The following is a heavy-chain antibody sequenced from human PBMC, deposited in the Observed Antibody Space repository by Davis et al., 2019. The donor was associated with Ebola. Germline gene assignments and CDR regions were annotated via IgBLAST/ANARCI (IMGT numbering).Heavy chain of an antibody. CDR1: GYSFTSYW. CDR2: IYPGDSDT. D-gene: IGHD4-17*01. CDR3: ASSPLTTVTSFDY. V-gene: IGHV5-51*01. J-gene: IGHJ4*02. Sequence: GESLKISCKGSGYSFTSYWIGWVRQMPGKGLEWMGIIYPGDSDTRYSPSFQGQVTISADKSISTAYLQWSSLKASDTAMYYCASSPLTTVTSFDYWGQGTLVTVSS.